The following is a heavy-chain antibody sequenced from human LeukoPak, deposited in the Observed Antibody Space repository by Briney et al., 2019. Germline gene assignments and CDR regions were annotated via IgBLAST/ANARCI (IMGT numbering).Heavy chain of an antibody. CDR2: ITPTTDNI. Sequence: GGSLRLSCAASGFTYSDYAMEWVRQTPGKGLEWLSSITPTTDNIYYTPSVEGRFTISRDNAKHSLYLQMNNLRADDTAVYYCARLAGPRPGTYYFDFWGQGVQVTVSS. CDR1: GFTYSDYA. D-gene: IGHD6-19*01. CDR3: ARLAGPRPGTYYFDF. V-gene: IGHV3-21*01. J-gene: IGHJ4*02.